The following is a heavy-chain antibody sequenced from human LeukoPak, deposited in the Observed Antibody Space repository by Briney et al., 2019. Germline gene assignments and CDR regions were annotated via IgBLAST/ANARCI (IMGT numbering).Heavy chain of an antibody. CDR3: AKGKVADY. Sequence: GGSLRLSCAASGFTFSNNWMTWVRQAPGKGLERVASVKKDESEKYYVGSVKGRFTISRDNSKDTLYLQMNNLRAEDTAVYYCAKGKVADYWGQGTLVTVSS. CDR2: VKKDESEK. CDR1: GFTFSNNW. J-gene: IGHJ4*02. D-gene: IGHD2-15*01. V-gene: IGHV3-7*03.